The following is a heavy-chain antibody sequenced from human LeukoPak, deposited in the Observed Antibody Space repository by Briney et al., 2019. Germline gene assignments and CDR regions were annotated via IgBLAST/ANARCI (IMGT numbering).Heavy chain of an antibody. Sequence: ASVKVSCKASGYTFSSYGISWVRQAPGQGLYWMLCISAYNGNTNYAQKFQGRVTMTTDTSTTTAYMELRSLRSDDTAVYYCAREQGGYSGSADYWGQGTLVTVSS. CDR2: ISAYNGNT. D-gene: IGHD5-12*01. J-gene: IGHJ4*02. CDR1: GYTFSSYG. V-gene: IGHV1-18*01. CDR3: AREQGGYSGSADY.